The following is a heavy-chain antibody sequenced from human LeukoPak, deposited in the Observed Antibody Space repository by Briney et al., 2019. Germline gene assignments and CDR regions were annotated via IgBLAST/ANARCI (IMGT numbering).Heavy chain of an antibody. CDR3: ARTSSGWYDY. Sequence: PGGSLRLSCAASGFTFSSYEMNWVRQAPGEGLEWVSHISSSGSTIYYADSVKGRFTISRDNAKNSLYLQMNSLRAEDTAVYYCARTSSGWYDYWGQGTLVTVSS. J-gene: IGHJ4*02. V-gene: IGHV3-48*03. CDR1: GFTFSSYE. CDR2: ISSSGSTI. D-gene: IGHD6-19*01.